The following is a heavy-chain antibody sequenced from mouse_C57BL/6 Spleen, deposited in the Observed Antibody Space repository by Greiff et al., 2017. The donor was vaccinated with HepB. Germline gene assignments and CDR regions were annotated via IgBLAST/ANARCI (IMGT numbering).Heavy chain of an antibody. D-gene: IGHD4-1*01. CDR3: ARSPNWGSFDY. J-gene: IGHJ2*01. Sequence: VQLQQPGAELVMPGASVKLSCKASGYTFTSYWMHWVKQRPGQGLEWIGEIDPSDSYTNYNQKFKGKSTLTVDKSSSTAYMQLSSLTSEDSAVYYCARSPNWGSFDYWGQGTTLTVSS. V-gene: IGHV1-69*01. CDR2: IDPSDSYT. CDR1: GYTFTSYW.